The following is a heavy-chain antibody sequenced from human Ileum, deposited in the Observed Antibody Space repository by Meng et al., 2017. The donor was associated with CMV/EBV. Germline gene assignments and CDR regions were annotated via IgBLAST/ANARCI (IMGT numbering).Heavy chain of an antibody. Sequence: VQWQEQGPVLVNPSGPPSLTCIVSGGSISGYHWTWIRKSAGKGLEWIGRLRTSGTTDHNFSLKSRVTLSIDMSKNQFSLKLTSVTAADTAVYYCGRAGARGVPVDIWGQGILVTVSS. CDR1: GGSISGYH. J-gene: IGHJ4*02. V-gene: IGHV4-4*07. CDR3: GRAGARGVPVDI. D-gene: IGHD3-10*01. CDR2: LRTSGTT.